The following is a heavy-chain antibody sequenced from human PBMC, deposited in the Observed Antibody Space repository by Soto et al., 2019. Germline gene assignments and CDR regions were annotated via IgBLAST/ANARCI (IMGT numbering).Heavy chain of an antibody. CDR3: ARMDTAMAPRPVTWFDP. D-gene: IGHD5-18*01. J-gene: IGHJ5*02. V-gene: IGHV3-74*01. CDR2: INSDGSST. CDR1: GFTFSSYW. Sequence: GGSLRLSCAASGFTFSSYWMHWVRQAPGKGLVWVSRINSDGSSTSYADSVKGRFTISRDNAKNTLYLQMNSLRAEDTAVYYCARMDTAMAPRPVTWFDPWGQGTLVTVSS.